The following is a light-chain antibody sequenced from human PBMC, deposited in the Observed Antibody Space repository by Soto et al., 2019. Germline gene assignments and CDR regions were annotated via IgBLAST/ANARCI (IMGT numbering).Light chain of an antibody. J-gene: IGKJ1*01. CDR1: QSVSSTY. CDR2: GAS. V-gene: IGKV3-20*01. CDR3: QQYGSSPWT. Sequence: EIVLTQSPGTLSLSPGERATLSCRASQSVSSTYLAWYQLKPGQAPRLLINGASSRATGIPDRFSGSGSGTDFNLTINRLEPEDFAVYYCQQYGSSPWTFGQGTKVEIK.